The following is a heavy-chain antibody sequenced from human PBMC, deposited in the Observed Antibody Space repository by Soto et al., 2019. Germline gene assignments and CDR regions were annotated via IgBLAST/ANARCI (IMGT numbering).Heavy chain of an antibody. CDR1: GYTFTRCW. CDR2: IYPGDSDT. Sequence: WDSLTIASTRSGYTFTRCWIGWVGQMPGKGLEWMGIIYPGDSDTRYSPSFQGQVTISADKSISTAYLQWSSLRASDTAMYYCARHDSGGSYGHWGQGPLVTVSS. V-gene: IGHV5-51*01. D-gene: IGHD1-26*01. J-gene: IGHJ1*01. CDR3: ARHDSGGSYGH.